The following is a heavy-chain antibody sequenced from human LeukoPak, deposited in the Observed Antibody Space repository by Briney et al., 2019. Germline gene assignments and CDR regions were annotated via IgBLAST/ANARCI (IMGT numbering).Heavy chain of an antibody. CDR2: IKDKTEGATT. V-gene: IGHV3-15*01. D-gene: IGHD7-27*01. CDR3: VTLWAMRAFDI. J-gene: IGHJ3*02. CDR1: GFTFSNAW. Sequence: GGSLRLSCAVSGFTFSNAWMSWVRQAPGTGLEWVGRIKDKTEGATTDYAAPVKGRFTISRDDSKNTLYLQMNSLKTEDSAIYYCVTLWAMRAFDIWGRGTMVTVSS.